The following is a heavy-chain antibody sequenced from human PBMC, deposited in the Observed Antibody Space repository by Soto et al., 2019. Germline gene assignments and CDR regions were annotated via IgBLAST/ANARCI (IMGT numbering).Heavy chain of an antibody. J-gene: IGHJ6*02. V-gene: IGHV1-69*06. CDR2: IIPIFGTA. Sequence: SVKVSCKASGGTFSSYAISWVRQAPGQGLEWMGGIIPIFGTANYAQKFQGRVTITADKSTSTAYMELSSRRSEDAAVDYLGWGNRGPRGRDVWGLGTTGTVSS. D-gene: IGHD3-10*01. CDR1: GGTFSSYA. CDR3: GWGNRGPRGRDV.